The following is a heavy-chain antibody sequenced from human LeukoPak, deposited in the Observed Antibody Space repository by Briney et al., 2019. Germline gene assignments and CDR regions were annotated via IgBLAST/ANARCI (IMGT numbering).Heavy chain of an antibody. J-gene: IGHJ4*02. CDR3: ARLNGSGSKNY. CDR1: GGSFSGYY. CDR2: INHSGST. Sequence: SETLSLTCAVYGGSFSGYYWSWIRQPPGKGLEWIGEINHSGSTNYNLSLKSRVTISVDTSKNQFSLKLSSVTAADTAVYYCARLNGSGSKNYWGQGTLVTVSS. V-gene: IGHV4-34*01. D-gene: IGHD3-10*01.